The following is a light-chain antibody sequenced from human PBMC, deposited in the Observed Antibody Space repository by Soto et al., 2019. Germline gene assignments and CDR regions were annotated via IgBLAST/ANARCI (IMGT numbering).Light chain of an antibody. Sequence: DIQMTQSPSTLSASVGDRVTITCRASQDISNYLNWYQQKPGKAPKLLIYDASNLETGVPSRFSGSGSGTDFTITISSLQPEDIATYYCQQYDNLPLTFGGGTKVDIK. V-gene: IGKV1-33*01. J-gene: IGKJ4*01. CDR3: QQYDNLPLT. CDR1: QDISNY. CDR2: DAS.